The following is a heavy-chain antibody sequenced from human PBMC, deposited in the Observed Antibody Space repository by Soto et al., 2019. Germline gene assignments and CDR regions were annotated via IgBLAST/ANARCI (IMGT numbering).Heavy chain of an antibody. Sequence: PSETLSLTCTVSGGSIRSADNYWSWIRQPPGKGLEWIGYIHYSGSTHYNPSLWSGVTISVDTSKHQFFLNLSSVTAADTAVYYCVIYKDYFDYWGQGTPVTVSS. CDR2: IHYSGST. J-gene: IGHJ4*02. D-gene: IGHD3-10*01. V-gene: IGHV4-30-4*08. CDR1: GGSIRSADNY. CDR3: VIYKDYFDY.